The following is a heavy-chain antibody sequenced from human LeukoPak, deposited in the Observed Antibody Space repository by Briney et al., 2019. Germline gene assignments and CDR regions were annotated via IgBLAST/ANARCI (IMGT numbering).Heavy chain of an antibody. J-gene: IGHJ4*02. V-gene: IGHV4-39*01. CDR3: ASYYAPGSSRFDY. CDR2: VYYSGSA. D-gene: IGHD3-10*01. Sequence: SETLSLTCTVSGGSISNSDYYWGWIRQPPGKGLEWIGSVYYSGSAHYNPSLKSRVLISVDTSKNQFSLKLSSVTAADTAVFFCASYYAPGSSRFDYWGQGTLATVSS. CDR1: GGSISNSDYY.